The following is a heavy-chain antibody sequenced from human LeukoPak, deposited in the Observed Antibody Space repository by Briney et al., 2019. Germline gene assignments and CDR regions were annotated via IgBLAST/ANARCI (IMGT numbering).Heavy chain of an antibody. J-gene: IGHJ4*02. CDR2: ISSSSSYI. CDR3: ARDTHYGSGSYYNMGALGFDY. Sequence: PGGSLRPSCAASGFTFSSYSMNWVRQAPGKGLEWVSSISSSSSYIYYADSVKGRFTISRDNAKNSLYLQMNSLRAEDTAVYYCARDTHYGSGSYYNMGALGFDYWGQGTLVTVSS. V-gene: IGHV3-21*01. CDR1: GFTFSSYS. D-gene: IGHD3-10*01.